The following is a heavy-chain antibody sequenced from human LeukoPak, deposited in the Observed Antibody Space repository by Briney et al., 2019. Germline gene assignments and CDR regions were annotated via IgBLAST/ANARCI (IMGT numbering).Heavy chain of an antibody. CDR3: ARDPGVGWTYYFDY. V-gene: IGHV1-2*02. J-gene: IGHJ4*02. Sequence: ASVKVSCKASGYTCTGYYMHWVRQAPGQGLEWMGWINPNSGGTNYAQKFQGRVTMTRDTSISIAYMELSRLRSDDTAVYYCARDPGVGWTYYFDYWGQGTLVTVSS. CDR2: INPNSGGT. D-gene: IGHD3/OR15-3a*01. CDR1: GYTCTGYY.